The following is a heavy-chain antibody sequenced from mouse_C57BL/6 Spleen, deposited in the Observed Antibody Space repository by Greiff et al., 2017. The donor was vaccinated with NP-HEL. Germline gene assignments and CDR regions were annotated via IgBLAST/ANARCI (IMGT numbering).Heavy chain of an antibody. Sequence: VQLQQPGAELVRPGSSVKLSCKASGYTFTSYWIHWVKQRPIQGLEWIGNIDPSDSETHYNQKFKDKATLTVDKSSSTAYMQLSSLTSEDSAVYYCARRDYGSSYAMDYWGQGTSVTVSS. J-gene: IGHJ4*01. V-gene: IGHV1-52*01. CDR2: IDPSDSET. CDR3: ARRDYGSSYAMDY. D-gene: IGHD1-1*01. CDR1: GYTFTSYW.